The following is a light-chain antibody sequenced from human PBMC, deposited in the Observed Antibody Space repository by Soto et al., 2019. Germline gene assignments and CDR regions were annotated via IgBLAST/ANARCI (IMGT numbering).Light chain of an antibody. CDR1: QSVSSH. J-gene: IGKJ1*01. CDR3: QQYDNGPGM. V-gene: IGKV3-15*01. Sequence: EIVMTQSPATLSVSPGERATLSCRASQSVSSHLAWYQHKPGQPPRLLLYGASIRLSGIPARFSGSGSGTEFTLSINSLQSEDFAVYYCQQYDNGPGMFGQGTKVEIK. CDR2: GAS.